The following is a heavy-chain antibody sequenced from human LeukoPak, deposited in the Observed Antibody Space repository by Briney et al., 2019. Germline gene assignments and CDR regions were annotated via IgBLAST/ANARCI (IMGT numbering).Heavy chain of an antibody. D-gene: IGHD5-12*01. CDR1: GGSLSSYY. Sequence: SETLSLTCTVSGGSLSSYYWSWIRQPPGKGLEGIGYIYYSGSTNYNPSLKSRVTISVDTSKNQFSLKLSSVTAADTAVYYCARLLKGYSGYDYWGQGTLVTVSS. V-gene: IGHV4-59*08. CDR2: IYYSGST. CDR3: ARLLKGYSGYDY. J-gene: IGHJ4*02.